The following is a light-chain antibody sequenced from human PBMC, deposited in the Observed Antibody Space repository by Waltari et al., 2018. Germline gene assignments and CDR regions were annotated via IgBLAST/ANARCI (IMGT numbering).Light chain of an antibody. Sequence: DIQMTQSPSTLSASVGDRVTISCRASQSVGTWLAWYQQKPGKAPKLLIYMASTLERGVPSRFSGSGSGTEFTLTISSLQPDDFATYSCQQYSSFSTFGQGTKL. V-gene: IGKV1-5*03. CDR1: QSVGTW. CDR3: QQYSSFST. CDR2: MAS. J-gene: IGKJ2*01.